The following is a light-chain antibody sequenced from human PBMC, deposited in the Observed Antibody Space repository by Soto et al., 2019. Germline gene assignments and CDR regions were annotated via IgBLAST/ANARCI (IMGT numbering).Light chain of an antibody. J-gene: IGKJ5*01. CDR3: QQRSNWPIT. Sequence: EIVLPQSPATLSLSPGERATLSCRTSQSVSKYFAWYQQKPGRAPRLLIYDASSRATGIPARFIGSGSGTDFTLTISSLETEDFAIYYCQQRSNWPITFGQGTRLEIK. V-gene: IGKV3-11*01. CDR2: DAS. CDR1: QSVSKY.